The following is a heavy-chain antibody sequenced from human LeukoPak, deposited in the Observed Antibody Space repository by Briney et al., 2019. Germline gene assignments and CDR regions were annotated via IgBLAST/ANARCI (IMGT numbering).Heavy chain of an antibody. D-gene: IGHD3-10*01. J-gene: IGHJ6*03. Sequence: SETLSLTCTVSGGSISSGSYYWGWIRQPPGKGLEWIGSIYYSGNTYYNPSLKSRVTISVDTSKNQFSLKLSSVTAADTAVYYCARHGRDYYYYMDVWGKGTTVTVSS. V-gene: IGHV4-39*01. CDR3: ARHGRDYYYYMDV. CDR1: GGSISSGSYY. CDR2: IYYSGNT.